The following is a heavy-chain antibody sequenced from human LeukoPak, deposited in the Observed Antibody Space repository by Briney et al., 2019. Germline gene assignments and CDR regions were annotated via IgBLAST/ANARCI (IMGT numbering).Heavy chain of an antibody. CDR1: GGSFSGYY. CDR3: ARWWVSGDLFAY. Sequence: PSQTLSLTCAVYGGSFSGYYWSWIRQPPGKWLGWIGEINHSGSTNYNPSLKSRVTISVDTSKNQFSLKLSSVTPADTAVYDCARWWVSGDLFAYWGQRTLVTVSS. CDR2: INHSGST. J-gene: IGHJ4*02. V-gene: IGHV4-34*01. D-gene: IGHD4-17*01.